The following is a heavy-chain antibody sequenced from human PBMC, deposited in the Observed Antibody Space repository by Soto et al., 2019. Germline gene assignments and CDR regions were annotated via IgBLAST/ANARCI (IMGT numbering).Heavy chain of an antibody. CDR3: AKVKGYCSGGSCYTVDY. CDR2: ISYDGSNK. D-gene: IGHD2-15*01. V-gene: IGHV3-30*18. Sequence: QVQLVESGGGVVQPGRSLRLSCAASGFTFSSYGMHWVRQAPGKGLEWVAVISYDGSNKYYADSVKGRFTISRDNSKNTLYLQMNSQRAEDTAVYYCAKVKGYCSGGSCYTVDYWGQGTLVTVSS. CDR1: GFTFSSYG. J-gene: IGHJ4*02.